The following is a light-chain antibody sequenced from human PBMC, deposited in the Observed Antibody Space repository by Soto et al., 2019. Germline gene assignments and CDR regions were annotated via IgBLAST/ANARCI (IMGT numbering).Light chain of an antibody. V-gene: IGKV3-15*01. CDR1: QSVSGK. Sequence: EMLMTQSPATLSVSPGESATLSCRASQSVSGKLAWYQQKPGQAPRLLIYDAYTRATGIPARFSGSGSGTEFTLTISSLQSEDFAVYYCQQYNNWPPWTFGQGTKVDI. J-gene: IGKJ1*01. CDR2: DAY. CDR3: QQYNNWPPWT.